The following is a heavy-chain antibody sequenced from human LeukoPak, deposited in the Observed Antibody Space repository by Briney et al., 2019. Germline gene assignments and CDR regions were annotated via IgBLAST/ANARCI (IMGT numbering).Heavy chain of an antibody. Sequence: AAPVKVSCKASGGTFSSYAISWVRQAPGQGLEWMGGIIPIFGTANYAQKFQGRVTITTDESTSTAYMELSSLRSEDTAVYYCAISSGHYQYGDFQHWGQGTLVTVSS. V-gene: IGHV1-69*05. CDR1: GGTFSSYA. CDR2: IIPIFGTA. CDR3: AISSGHYQYGDFQH. D-gene: IGHD3-22*01. J-gene: IGHJ1*01.